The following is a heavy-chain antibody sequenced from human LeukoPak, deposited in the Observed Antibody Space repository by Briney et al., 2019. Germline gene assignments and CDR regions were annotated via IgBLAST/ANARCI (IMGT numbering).Heavy chain of an antibody. D-gene: IGHD2-21*02. J-gene: IGHJ4*02. CDR2: IYYSGST. V-gene: IGHV4-59*01. CDR3: ARGDIRAFDY. CDR1: GGSISSYY. Sequence: PSETLSLTCTVSGGSISSYYWSWIRQPPGKGLEWIGYIYYSGSTNYNPSLKSRVTISVDTSKNQFSLKLSSVTAADTAVYYCARGDIRAFDYWGQGTLVTGSS.